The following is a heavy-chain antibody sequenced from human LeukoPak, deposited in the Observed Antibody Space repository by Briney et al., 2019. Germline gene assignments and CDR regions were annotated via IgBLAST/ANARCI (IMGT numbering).Heavy chain of an antibody. V-gene: IGHV1-18*01. Sequence: ASVKVSCKASGHTFTSYGISWVRQAPGQGLEWMGWISAYNGNTNYAQKLQGRVTMTTDTSTSTAYMELRSLRSDDTAVYYCAREVVPAAKGGGWFDPWGQGTLVTVSS. J-gene: IGHJ5*02. D-gene: IGHD2-2*01. CDR1: GHTFTSYG. CDR2: ISAYNGNT. CDR3: AREVVPAAKGGGWFDP.